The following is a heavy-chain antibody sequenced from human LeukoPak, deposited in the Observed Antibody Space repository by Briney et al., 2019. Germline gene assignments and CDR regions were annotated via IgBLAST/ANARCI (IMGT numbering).Heavy chain of an antibody. J-gene: IGHJ4*02. CDR3: AREGVVGATANHYDY. Sequence: PGGSLRLSCAATGFTFSTYWMSWVRQAPGKGLEGVAHINQDGSAKYYVDSVKGRFTISRDNAKNSLYLQMNSLRAEDTGVYYCAREGVVGATANHYDYWGQGSLVTVSS. CDR2: INQDGSAK. CDR1: GFTFSTYW. V-gene: IGHV3-7*01. D-gene: IGHD1-26*01.